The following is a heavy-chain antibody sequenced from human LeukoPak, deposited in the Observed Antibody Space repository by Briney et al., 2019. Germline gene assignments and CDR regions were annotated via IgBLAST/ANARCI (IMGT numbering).Heavy chain of an antibody. CDR2: ISSSSSYI. J-gene: IGHJ5*02. D-gene: IGHD3-10*01. CDR1: GFTFSSYS. V-gene: IGHV3-21*01. CDR3: AGGGSDSGSAFNWFDP. Sequence: GGSLRLSCAASGFTFSSYSMNWVRQAPGKGLECVSSISSSSSYIYYADSVRGRFTISRDNAKNSLFLQMNSLRAEDTAVYYCAGGGSDSGSAFNWFDPWGQGTLVTVSS.